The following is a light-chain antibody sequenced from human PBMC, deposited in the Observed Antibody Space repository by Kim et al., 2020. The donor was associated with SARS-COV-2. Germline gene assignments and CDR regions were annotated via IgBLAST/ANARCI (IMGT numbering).Light chain of an antibody. CDR3: LQDYIYPWT. V-gene: IGKV1-6*01. CDR2: AAS. CDR1: QDMRND. J-gene: IGKJ1*01. Sequence: ASVGDSFTISCRGSQDMRNDLGWYQQKPGKAPNLLIYAASSLQTGVPSRFSGSGSGTDFTLTISSLQPEDFATYYCLQDYIYPWTFGQGTKVDIK.